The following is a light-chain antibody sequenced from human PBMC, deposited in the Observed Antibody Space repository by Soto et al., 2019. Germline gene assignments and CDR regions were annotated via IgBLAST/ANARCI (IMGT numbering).Light chain of an antibody. CDR2: TIS. Sequence: DIQMTQSPSSLSASVGDRVTITCRASQGIKNALGWYQQKPGKAPKRLISTISTLQSGVPSRFSGSGSGTEFTLTISSLQPEDFATYYCLQHNRFPITFGQGTRLEIK. V-gene: IGKV1-17*01. CDR1: QGIKNA. CDR3: LQHNRFPIT. J-gene: IGKJ5*01.